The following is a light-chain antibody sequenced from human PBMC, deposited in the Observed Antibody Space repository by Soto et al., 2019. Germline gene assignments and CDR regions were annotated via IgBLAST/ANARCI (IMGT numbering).Light chain of an antibody. Sequence: EIILTQSPGTLSLSPGERATLLCRASQGVANNYLAWYQQKPGQAPRLLIYDAYNRATGIPPRFSGSGSGTDFTLTISSLEPEDSAVYYCQQRHMWPITFGQGTRLEIK. CDR1: QGVANNY. CDR2: DAY. V-gene: IGKV3-11*01. J-gene: IGKJ5*01. CDR3: QQRHMWPIT.